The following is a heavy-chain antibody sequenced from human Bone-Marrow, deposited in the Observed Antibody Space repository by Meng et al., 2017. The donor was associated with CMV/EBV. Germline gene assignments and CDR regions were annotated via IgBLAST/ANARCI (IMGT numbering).Heavy chain of an antibody. J-gene: IGHJ4*02. CDR2: LHVAGDT. V-gene: IGHV3-53*01. D-gene: IGHD1-26*01. CDR3: AKDKRRGLGAMVLDS. CDR1: GFSVNLEY. Sequence: GESLKISCAASGFSVNLEYMGWVRQAPGKGLEWVSLLHVAGDTYYADSVKGRFTISRDNSKNMLYLQMNSLRAEDTALYYCAKDKRRGLGAMVLDSWGQGTLVTVSS.